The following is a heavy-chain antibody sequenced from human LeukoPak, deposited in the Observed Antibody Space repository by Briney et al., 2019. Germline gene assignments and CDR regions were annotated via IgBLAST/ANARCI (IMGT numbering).Heavy chain of an antibody. D-gene: IGHD3-16*02. J-gene: IGHJ4*02. CDR1: GYAFTSYG. V-gene: IGHV1-18*01. Sequence: GASVKVSCKASGYAFTSYGISWVRQAPGQGLEWMGWISVYNGNTSYAQKFQGRVTMTTDTSTTTADMELRSLRSDDTAVYYCARSSDDYVWGSYREPFDHWGQGTLVTVSS. CDR2: ISVYNGNT. CDR3: ARSSDDYVWGSYREPFDH.